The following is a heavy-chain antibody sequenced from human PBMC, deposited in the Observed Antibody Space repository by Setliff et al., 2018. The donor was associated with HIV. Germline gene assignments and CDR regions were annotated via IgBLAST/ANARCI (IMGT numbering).Heavy chain of an antibody. J-gene: IGHJ4*02. Sequence: SETLSLTCAVSGYSIRSGYYWGWIRQSPGKGQEWIGTMFRTGTSYYNPSLTSRVTISQDTSKNQFSLELTSVTAADTAVYYCATVDGTRYLDYWGQGNLVTV. CDR3: ATVDGTRYLDY. V-gene: IGHV4-38-2*01. D-gene: IGHD1-1*01. CDR2: MFRTGTS. CDR1: GYSIRSGYY.